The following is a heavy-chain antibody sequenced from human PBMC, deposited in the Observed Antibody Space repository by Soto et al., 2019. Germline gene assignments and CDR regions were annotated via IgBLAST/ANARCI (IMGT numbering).Heavy chain of an antibody. CDR1: GFTFDDHA. CDR2: ISWNSGTI. J-gene: IGHJ6*02. D-gene: IGHD1-1*01. CDR3: AKDTKRTAWYFGMDI. Sequence: GGSLRLSCAASGFTFDDHAMHWVRQGPGKGLEWVSGISWNSGTIVYADSVKGRFTISRDNTKNSLYLQMDSLRREDTALYYCAKDTKRTAWYFGMDIWGQGTTVTVSS. V-gene: IGHV3-9*01.